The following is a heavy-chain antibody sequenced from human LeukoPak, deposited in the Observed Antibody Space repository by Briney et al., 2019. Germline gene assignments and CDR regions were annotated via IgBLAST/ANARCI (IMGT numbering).Heavy chain of an antibody. Sequence: GGSLRLSCAASGFTFDDYAMHWVRQAPGKGLEWVSGISWNSGSIGYADSVKGRFTISRDTSKNTLYLQMNSLRAEDTAVYYCSKWKAIVLVPAARSPIDYWGQGTLVTVSS. CDR3: SKWKAIVLVPAARSPIDY. CDR2: ISWNSGSI. J-gene: IGHJ4*02. V-gene: IGHV3-9*01. CDR1: GFTFDDYA. D-gene: IGHD2-2*01.